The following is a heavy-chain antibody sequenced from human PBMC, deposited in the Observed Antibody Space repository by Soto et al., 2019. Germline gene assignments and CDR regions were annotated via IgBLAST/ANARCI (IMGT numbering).Heavy chain of an antibody. Sequence: QVQLVESGGGVVQPGRSLRLSCAASGFTFSSYGMHWVRQAPGKGLEWVAVISYDGSNKYYADSVKGRFTISRDNSKNTLYLQMNSLRAEDTAVYYCAKHVSGSGSEWGNNWFDPWGQGTLVTVSS. CDR2: ISYDGSNK. D-gene: IGHD3-10*01. CDR1: GFTFSSYG. J-gene: IGHJ5*02. CDR3: AKHVSGSGSEWGNNWFDP. V-gene: IGHV3-30*18.